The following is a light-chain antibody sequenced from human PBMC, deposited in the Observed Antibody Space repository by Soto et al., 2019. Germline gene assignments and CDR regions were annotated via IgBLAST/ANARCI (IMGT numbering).Light chain of an antibody. V-gene: IGKV3-20*01. CDR2: GVF. CDR1: QSSSSQY. J-gene: IGKJ1*01. Sequence: VLTQSPDTLSLSPGERATLSCRASQSSSSQYLAWYQQRPGQPPRLLTYGVFIRANGIPDRFSGGGFGSDFTLTISRLEPEDFAVYYCQDFAYPEWTFGQGTKV. CDR3: QDFAYPEWT.